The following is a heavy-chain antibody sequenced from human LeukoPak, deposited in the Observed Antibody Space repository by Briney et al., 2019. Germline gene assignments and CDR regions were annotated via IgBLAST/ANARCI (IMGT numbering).Heavy chain of an antibody. D-gene: IGHD3-10*01. V-gene: IGHV3-23*01. CDR1: GFTFSSSA. J-gene: IGHJ6*03. CDR2: TSGSGGST. Sequence: GGSLRLSCAASGFTFSSSAMSWVRQAPGKGLEWVSATSGSGGSTYYADSVKGRFTISRDNSKNTLYLQMNSLRADDTAVYYCAKERGSGSYYDYYYYMDVWGKGTTVTVSS. CDR3: AKERGSGSYYDYYYYMDV.